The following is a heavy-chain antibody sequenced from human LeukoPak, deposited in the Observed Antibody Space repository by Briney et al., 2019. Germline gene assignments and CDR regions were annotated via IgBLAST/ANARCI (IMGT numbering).Heavy chain of an antibody. D-gene: IGHD5-18*01. J-gene: IGHJ5*02. CDR1: GGSISSSGYY. CDR2: IYYSGSN. V-gene: IGHV4-39*07. CDR3: ANMGYSYAPGLFDP. Sequence: SETLSLTCTVSGGSISSSGYYWGWIRQTPGKGLEWIGSIYYSGSNYHNPSLKSRVSMSVDTSKNQFSLKLSSVAAADTAVYYCANMGYSYAPGLFDPWGQGTLVTVSS.